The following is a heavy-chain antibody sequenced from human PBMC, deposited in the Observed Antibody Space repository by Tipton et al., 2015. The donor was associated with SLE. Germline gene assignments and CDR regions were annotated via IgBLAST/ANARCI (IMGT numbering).Heavy chain of an antibody. V-gene: IGHV3-30-3*01. Sequence: SLRLSCAASGFTFSTFAMHWVRQAPGKGLEWVAVISYDACNKNYAESVKGRFTISRDNHKNTLYLQMDSLRDEDTAVYYCASHVVSALDYWGQVTLVCVCS. CDR1: GFTFSTFA. J-gene: IGHJ4*02. D-gene: IGHD2-15*01. CDR2: ISYDACNK. CDR3: ASHVVSALDY.